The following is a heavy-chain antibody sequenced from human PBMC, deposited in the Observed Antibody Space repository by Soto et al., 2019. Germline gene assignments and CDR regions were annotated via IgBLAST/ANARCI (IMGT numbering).Heavy chain of an antibody. Sequence: GESLKISCKGSGYSFTSYWVGWVRQMPGKGLECMGIIYPGDSDTRYSPSFQGQVTISADKSISTAYLQWSSLKASDTAMYYCARPRYPGRGYYGMDVWGQGTTVTVSS. CDR2: IYPGDSDT. D-gene: IGHD2-15*01. CDR3: ARPRYPGRGYYGMDV. V-gene: IGHV5-51*01. J-gene: IGHJ6*02. CDR1: GYSFTSYW.